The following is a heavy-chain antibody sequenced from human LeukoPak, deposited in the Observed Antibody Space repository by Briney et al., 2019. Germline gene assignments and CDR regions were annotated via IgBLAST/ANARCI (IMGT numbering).Heavy chain of an antibody. CDR2: IWYDGSNK. Sequence: PGGSLRLSCAASGFTFSSYGMHWVRQAPGKGLEWVAVIWYDGSNKYYADSVKGRFTISRDNSKNTLYLQMNSLRAEDTAVYYCAKGKYYYDSSGYYWLDYWGQGTLVTVSS. D-gene: IGHD3-22*01. V-gene: IGHV3-33*06. J-gene: IGHJ4*02. CDR3: AKGKYYYDSSGYYWLDY. CDR1: GFTFSSYG.